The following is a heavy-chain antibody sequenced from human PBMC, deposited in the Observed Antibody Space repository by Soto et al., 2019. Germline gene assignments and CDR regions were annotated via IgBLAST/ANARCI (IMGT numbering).Heavy chain of an antibody. CDR2: VDSTGT. V-gene: IGHV4-4*08. Sequence: SEILSLTCTVSGGVIGSSYWTWIRQPPGKGLEWIGNVDSTGTSYAPSLKSRVTISLDTSKNQFSLEMTSVTAADTAVYFCATFQTMSLVRVGAFNIWGQGTLVTVSS. J-gene: IGHJ3*02. CDR3: ATFQTMSLVRVGAFNI. D-gene: IGHD3-9*01. CDR1: GGVIGSSY.